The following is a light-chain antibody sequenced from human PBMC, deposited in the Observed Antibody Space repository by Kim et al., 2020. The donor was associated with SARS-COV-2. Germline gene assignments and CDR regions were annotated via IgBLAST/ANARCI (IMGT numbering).Light chain of an antibody. J-gene: IGLJ2*01. CDR2: GKN. CDR3: NSRDTSNFVL. CDR1: SLRKYY. V-gene: IGLV3-19*01. Sequence: SSELTQDPAVSVALGQTVRITCQGDSLRKYYASWYQQKPGQAPVLLISGKNNRPSGIPDRFSGSSSGNTASLTIAGAQAEDVADYYCNSRDTSNFVLFGGGTQLTVL.